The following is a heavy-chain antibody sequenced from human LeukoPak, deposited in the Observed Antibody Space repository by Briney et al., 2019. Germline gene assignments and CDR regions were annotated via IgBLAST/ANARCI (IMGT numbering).Heavy chain of an antibody. V-gene: IGHV1-46*01. CDR1: GYTFTSYY. D-gene: IGHD2-15*01. J-gene: IGHJ4*02. CDR3: ARVGDGYCSGGSCSDYDY. CDR2: INPSGGST. Sequence: ASVKVSFKASGYTFTSYYMHWVRQAPGQGLEWMGIINPSGGSTSYAQKFQGRVTMTRDTSTSTVYVEMSSLRSEDTAVYYCARVGDGYCSGGSCSDYDYWGQGTLVTVSS.